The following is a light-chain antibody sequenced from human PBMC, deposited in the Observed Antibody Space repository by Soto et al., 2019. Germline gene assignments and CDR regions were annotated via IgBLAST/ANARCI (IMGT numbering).Light chain of an antibody. CDR2: DAS. CDR3: QHTLKWPPT. V-gene: IGKV3-11*01. CDR1: QSVSTY. Sequence: EIVLTQSPATLSLSPGERATLSCRASQSVSTYVTYLAWYQQKPGQAPRLLIYDASNRATGIPARFSGSGSATEFTLTISSLQSEDFALYYCQHTLKWPPTFGQGTKVDI. J-gene: IGKJ1*01.